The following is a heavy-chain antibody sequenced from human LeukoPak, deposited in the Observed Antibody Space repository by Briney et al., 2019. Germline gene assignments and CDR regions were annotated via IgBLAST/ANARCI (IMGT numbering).Heavy chain of an antibody. D-gene: IGHD6-13*01. J-gene: IGHJ3*02. CDR3: ARDWQWQQLDGDAFDI. CDR2: IKQDGSEK. V-gene: IGHV3-7*04. CDR1: GFTFSGYL. Sequence: GGSLRLSCAASGFTFSGYLMSWGRQAPGKGLELVANIKQDGSEKYYLDSLKGRFTISKDDAKNALFLQMNSLRAEDTAVYYCARDWQWQQLDGDAFDIWGQGTMVTVSS.